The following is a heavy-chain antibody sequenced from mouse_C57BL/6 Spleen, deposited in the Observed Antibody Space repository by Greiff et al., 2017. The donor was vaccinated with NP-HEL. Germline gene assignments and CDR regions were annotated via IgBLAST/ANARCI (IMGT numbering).Heavy chain of an antibody. Sequence: VQLQQSGPELVKPGASVKISCKASGYTFTDYYMNWVKQSHGKSLEWIGDINPNNGGTSYNQKFKGKATLTVDKSSSTAYMELRSLTSEDSAVYYCARNGNYEGYFDVWGTGTTVTVSS. CDR3: ARNGNYEGYFDV. D-gene: IGHD2-1*01. J-gene: IGHJ1*03. CDR1: GYTFTDYY. CDR2: INPNNGGT. V-gene: IGHV1-26*01.